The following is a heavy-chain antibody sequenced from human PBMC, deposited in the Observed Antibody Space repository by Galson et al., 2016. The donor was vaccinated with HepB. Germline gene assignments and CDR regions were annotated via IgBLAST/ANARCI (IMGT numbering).Heavy chain of an antibody. CDR2: INSDGTIS. V-gene: IGHV3-74*01. CDR3: ARDARKTLQDAFDI. J-gene: IGHJ3*02. Sequence: SLRLSCAASGFAFSSHWMNWVRQGLGKGLVWVSRINSDGTISNYADSVKGRFTISRDNAKNTLYLQMNSLRAEDTAVYYCARDARKTLQDAFDIWGQGTMVTVPS. CDR1: GFAFSSHW.